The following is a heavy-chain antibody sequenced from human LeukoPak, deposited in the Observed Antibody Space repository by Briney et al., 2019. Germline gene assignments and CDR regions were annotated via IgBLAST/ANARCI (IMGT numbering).Heavy chain of an antibody. CDR1: GYTFTGYS. V-gene: IGHV1-2*02. Sequence: ASVKVSCKASGYTFTGYSLNWVRQAPGQGLEWMGWINPNSGGTNYAQKFQGRVTMTRDTSISTAYMELSRLRSDDTAVYYCASSDYDSSGYYTGDYWGQGTLVTVSS. J-gene: IGHJ4*02. D-gene: IGHD3-22*01. CDR2: INPNSGGT. CDR3: ASSDYDSSGYYTGDY.